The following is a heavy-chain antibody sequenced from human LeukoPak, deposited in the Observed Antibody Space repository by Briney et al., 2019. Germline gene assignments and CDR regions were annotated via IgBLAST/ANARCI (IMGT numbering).Heavy chain of an antibody. CDR1: GFTFSSYE. D-gene: IGHD5-12*01. CDR2: ISSSGSTI. CDR3: ARGLGGYDQFFDY. Sequence: GGSLRLSCAAPGFTFSSYEMNWVRRAPGKGLEWVSYISSSGSTIYYADSVKGRFTISRDNAKNSLYLQMNSLRAEDTAVYYCARGLGGYDQFFDYWGQGTLVTVSS. V-gene: IGHV3-48*03. J-gene: IGHJ4*02.